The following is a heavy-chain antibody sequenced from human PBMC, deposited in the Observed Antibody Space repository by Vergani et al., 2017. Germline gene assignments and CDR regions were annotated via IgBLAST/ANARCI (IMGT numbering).Heavy chain of an antibody. CDR1: GYSFINYG. D-gene: IGHD3-16*02. V-gene: IGHV1-18*01. Sequence: QSQLVQSGDEVKKPGASVKVSCKTSGYSFINYGISWVRQAPGQGLEWLGWVSPYKGNTNYGQKIKGRVTMTTDTSKRTAYMQLRSLTFDDTAVYYCSXEGFYGNIRGTYRPPSYYGMGVCGQGTKVTGAS. J-gene: IGHJ6*02. CDR2: VSPYKGNT. CDR3: SXEGFYGNIRGTYRPPSYYGMGV.